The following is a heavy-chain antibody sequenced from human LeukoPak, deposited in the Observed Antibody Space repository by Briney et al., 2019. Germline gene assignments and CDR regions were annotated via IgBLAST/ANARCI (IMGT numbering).Heavy chain of an antibody. CDR1: GFTFSSYG. V-gene: IGHV3-30*03. J-gene: IGHJ3*02. CDR3: ARPAIYGDHVGAFDI. Sequence: GGSLRLSCAASGFTFSSYGMHWVRQAPGKGLEWVAVISYDGSNKYYADSVKGRFTISRDNSKNTLYLQMNSLRAEDTAVYYCARPAIYGDHVGAFDIWGQGTMVTVSS. CDR2: ISYDGSNK. D-gene: IGHD4/OR15-4a*01.